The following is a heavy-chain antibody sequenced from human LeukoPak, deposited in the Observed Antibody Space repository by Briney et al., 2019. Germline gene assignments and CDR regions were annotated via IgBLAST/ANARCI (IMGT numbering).Heavy chain of an antibody. CDR2: ITTTGDRI. Sequence: GGSLRLSCIASGFSFGRYEMNWVRQAPGKGLEWIAYITTTGDRIQYADSVKGRFTISRDNTKNSLYLQLNSLRADDTALYYCVRDTKDYWGQGTLVTVSS. D-gene: IGHD2-8*01. CDR3: VRDTKDY. V-gene: IGHV3-48*03. CDR1: GFSFGRYE. J-gene: IGHJ4*02.